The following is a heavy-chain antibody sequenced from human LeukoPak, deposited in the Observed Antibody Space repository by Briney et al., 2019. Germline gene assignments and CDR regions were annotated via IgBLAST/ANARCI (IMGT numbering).Heavy chain of an antibody. Sequence: PGGSLRLSCEASGFTFDNYAMHWVRQPPGKGLEWVSGIGWNGGSKGYADSVKGGFTVSSDNARNLLLLEMNSLRPEDTALYYCAKVVVLKNYGMDVWGKGTTVTVSS. D-gene: IGHD2-15*01. V-gene: IGHV3-9*01. J-gene: IGHJ6*04. CDR3: AKVVVLKNYGMDV. CDR2: IGWNGGSK. CDR1: GFTFDNYA.